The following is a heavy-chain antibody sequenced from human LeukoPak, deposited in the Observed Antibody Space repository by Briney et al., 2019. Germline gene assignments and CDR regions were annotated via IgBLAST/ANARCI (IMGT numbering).Heavy chain of an antibody. CDR2: IKQDGGEE. V-gene: IGHV3-7*01. CDR1: GFTFSTYW. J-gene: IGHJ4*02. CDR3: ARDSGDRPRAVGYFFDY. D-gene: IGHD7-27*01. Sequence: PGGSLRLSCAASGFTFSTYWMSWVRQAPGKGLEWVANIKQDGGEEYYVDSVKGRFTIARDNAKNSLYLQMSSLRAEDTAIYYCARDSGDRPRAVGYFFDYWDPGTLVTVSS.